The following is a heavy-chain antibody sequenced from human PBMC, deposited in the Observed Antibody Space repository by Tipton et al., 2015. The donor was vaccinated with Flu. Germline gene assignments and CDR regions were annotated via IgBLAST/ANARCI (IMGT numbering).Heavy chain of an antibody. CDR3: ARERTAGKYFDL. CDR1: GGSISSYY. D-gene: IGHD3-10*01. Sequence: TLSLTCTVSGGSISSYYWSWIRQPPGKGLEWIGEINHSGSTNYNPSLKSRVTISVDTPKNQFSLKLSSVTAADTAVYYCARERTAGKYFDLWGRGTLVTVSS. V-gene: IGHV4-34*01. J-gene: IGHJ2*01. CDR2: INHSGST.